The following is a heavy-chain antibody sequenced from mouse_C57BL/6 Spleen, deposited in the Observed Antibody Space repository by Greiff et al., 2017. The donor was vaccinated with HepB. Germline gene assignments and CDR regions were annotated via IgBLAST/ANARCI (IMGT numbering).Heavy chain of an antibody. CDR3: ARGSYYGRRAMDY. Sequence: VQLQQSGAELVKPGASVKISCKASGYAFSSYWMNWVKQRPGKGLEWIGQIYPGDGDTNYNGKFKGKATLTADKSSSTAYMQLSSLTSEDSAVYFCARGSYYGRRAMDYWGQGTSVTVSS. J-gene: IGHJ4*01. CDR2: IYPGDGDT. V-gene: IGHV1-80*01. CDR1: GYAFSSYW. D-gene: IGHD1-1*01.